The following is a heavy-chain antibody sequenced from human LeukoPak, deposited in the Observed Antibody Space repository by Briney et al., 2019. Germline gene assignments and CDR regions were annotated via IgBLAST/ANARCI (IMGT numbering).Heavy chain of an antibody. CDR3: AKDQASSVFGTGYGMDV. CDR2: ISYNGGNR. J-gene: IGHJ6*02. CDR1: RFSISSYA. V-gene: IGHV3-30-3*01. Sequence: PGRSLRLSCVASRFSISSYAMHWVRPAPGKELEWVATISYNGGNRYNAASVKGRFTISRDNSKNTVFLQMNSLRSEDTALYYCAKDQASSVFGTGYGMDVWGQGTTVTVSS. D-gene: IGHD1/OR15-1a*01.